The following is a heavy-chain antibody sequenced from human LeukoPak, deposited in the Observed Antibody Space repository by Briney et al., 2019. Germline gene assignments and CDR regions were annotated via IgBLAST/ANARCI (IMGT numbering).Heavy chain of an antibody. Sequence: GGSLRLSCAASGFTFSSYSMNWVCQAPGKGLEWVSSISSSSSYIDYADSVKGRFTISRDNAKNSLYLQMNSLRAEDTAVYYCARETGSPYDAFDIWGQGTMVTVSS. D-gene: IGHD3-9*01. CDR1: GFTFSSYS. J-gene: IGHJ3*02. V-gene: IGHV3-21*01. CDR3: ARETGSPYDAFDI. CDR2: ISSSSSYI.